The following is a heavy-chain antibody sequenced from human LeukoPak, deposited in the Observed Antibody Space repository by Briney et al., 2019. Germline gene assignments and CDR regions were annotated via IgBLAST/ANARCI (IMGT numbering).Heavy chain of an antibody. CDR1: GGSFSGYY. V-gene: IGHV4-34*01. CDR3: ARDFYYYDSTERSGVRVCNMDV. J-gene: IGHJ6*03. D-gene: IGHD3-22*01. CDR2: IKHSGCT. Sequence: PSETLSLTCAVYGGSFSGYYWSWIRRPPGKGLEWIGEIKHSGCTNYNPSLKSRVTISVDTSKNQFSLKLSSVTAADTAVYYCARDFYYYDSTERSGVRVCNMDVWGKGTTVTVSS.